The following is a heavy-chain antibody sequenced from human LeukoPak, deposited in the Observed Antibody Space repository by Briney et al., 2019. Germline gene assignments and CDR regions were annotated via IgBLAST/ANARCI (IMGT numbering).Heavy chain of an antibody. Sequence: AETLRLSCAASGCTFSTYDRSWIRQAPGKGLEWVSHITDSGATNYNASLKSRVTISVDTSKNQFSLKLRSVTAADTAVYYCASLYSSALYSLVGWGQGTLVTVSS. D-gene: IGHD6-19*01. CDR3: ASLYSSALYSLVG. CDR2: ITDSGAT. V-gene: IGHV4-59*08. J-gene: IGHJ4*02. CDR1: GCTFSTYD.